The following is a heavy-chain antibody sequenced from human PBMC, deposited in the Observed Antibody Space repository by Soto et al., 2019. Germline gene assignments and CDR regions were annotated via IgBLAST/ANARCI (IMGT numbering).Heavy chain of an antibody. CDR1: GFTFSSYG. J-gene: IGHJ6*02. CDR3: AKEGDIVATYYYYGMDV. V-gene: IGHV3-30*18. CDR2: ISYDGSNK. D-gene: IGHD5-12*01. Sequence: GSLRLSCAASGFTFSSYGMHWVRQAPGKGLEWVAVISYDGSNKYYADSVKGRFTISRDNSKNTLYLQMNSLRAEDTAVYYCAKEGDIVATYYYYGMDVWGQGTTVTVSS.